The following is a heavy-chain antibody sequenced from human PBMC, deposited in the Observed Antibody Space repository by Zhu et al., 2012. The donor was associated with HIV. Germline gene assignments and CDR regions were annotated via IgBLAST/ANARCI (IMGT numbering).Heavy chain of an antibody. Sequence: QVQLLESGPGLVKPSETLSLTCTVSGGSISNYYWSWIRQPPGKGLEWIGYIYYSGSTSYNPSLKSRVTISLDTSKNQFSLKLRFVTAADTAVYYCARVVVIAAPHFDYVGQGTLVTVSS. CDR3: ARVVVIAAPHFDY. CDR1: GGSISNYY. D-gene: IGHD2-15*01. CDR2: IYYSGST. V-gene: IGHV4-59*01. J-gene: IGHJ4*02.